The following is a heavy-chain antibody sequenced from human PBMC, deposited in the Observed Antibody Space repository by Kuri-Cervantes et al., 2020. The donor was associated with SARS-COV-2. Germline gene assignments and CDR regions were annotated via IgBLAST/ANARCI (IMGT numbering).Heavy chain of an antibody. V-gene: IGHV3-23*01. CDR3: AKALSGCAGDCPTR. J-gene: IGHJ4*02. CDR2: ISVSGGST. D-gene: IGHD2-21*01. Sequence: GGSLRLSCAASEFTFSSYVMTWVRQAPGKGLEWVSSISVSGGSTYYANSVKGRFTISRDNSKSTLYLQMNSLRAEDTAVYYCAKALSGCAGDCPTRWGQGTLVTVSS. CDR1: EFTFSSYV.